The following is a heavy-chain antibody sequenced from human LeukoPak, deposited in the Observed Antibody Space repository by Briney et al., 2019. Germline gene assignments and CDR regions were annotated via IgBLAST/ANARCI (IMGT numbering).Heavy chain of an antibody. Sequence: GGSLRLSCAASGFTFSSNSMSWVRQAPGKGLEWVSVIYSGGRTYYADSVKGRFTISKDNSKNTLYLQMNSLRAEDTAVYYCARDLYVDIVAPSGMDVWGQGTTVTVSS. CDR2: IYSGGRT. V-gene: IGHV3-66*01. CDR1: GFTFSSNS. D-gene: IGHD5-12*01. CDR3: ARDLYVDIVAPSGMDV. J-gene: IGHJ6*02.